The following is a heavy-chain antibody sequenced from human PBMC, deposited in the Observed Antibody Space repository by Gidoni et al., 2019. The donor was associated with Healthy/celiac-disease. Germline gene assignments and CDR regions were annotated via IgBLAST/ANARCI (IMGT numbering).Heavy chain of an antibody. D-gene: IGHD3-9*01. Sequence: EVQLVESGGGLVKPGGSLRLSCAASGFTFSNAWMNWVRQAPGKGLEWVGRIKSKTDGGTTDYAAPVKGRFTISRDDSKNTLYLQMNSLKTEDTAVYYCVYFHYYYGMDVWGQGTTVTVSS. J-gene: IGHJ6*02. CDR1: GFTFSNAW. CDR3: VYFHYYYGMDV. CDR2: IKSKTDGGTT. V-gene: IGHV3-15*07.